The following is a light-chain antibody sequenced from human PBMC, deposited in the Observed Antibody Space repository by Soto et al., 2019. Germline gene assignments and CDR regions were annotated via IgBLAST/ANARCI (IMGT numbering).Light chain of an antibody. CDR2: GAS. CDR1: QSVSSN. Sequence: EIVMTQPPATLSVSPGERATLSCRASQSVSSNLAWYQQTPGQAPRLLIYGASTRDTVIPAGFSGSGSGTDVTLTISSLQPEDFATYYCQQCYSSPLTFGGGTKVDIK. CDR3: QQCYSSPLT. V-gene: IGKV3-15*01. J-gene: IGKJ4*01.